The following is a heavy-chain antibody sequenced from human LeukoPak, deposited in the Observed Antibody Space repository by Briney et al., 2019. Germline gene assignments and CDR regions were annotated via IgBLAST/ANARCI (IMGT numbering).Heavy chain of an antibody. D-gene: IGHD3-22*01. J-gene: IGHJ4*02. V-gene: IGHV1-3*01. CDR3: ARGRDYYDSSGYSY. Sequence: ASVKVSCKASGYTFTSYAMHWVRQAPGQRLEWMGWINAGNGNTKYSQKFQGRVTMTRNTSISTAYMELSSLRSEDTAVYYCARGRDYYDSSGYSYWGQGTLVTVSS. CDR2: INAGNGNT. CDR1: GYTFTSYA.